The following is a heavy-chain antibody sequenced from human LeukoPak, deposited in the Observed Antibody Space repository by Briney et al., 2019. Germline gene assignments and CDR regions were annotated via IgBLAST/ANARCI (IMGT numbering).Heavy chain of an antibody. V-gene: IGHV1-18*04. J-gene: IGHJ4*02. Sequence: ASVKRWWKAAGYTFTSYGSSWVRQAPGQGLEWRGWSSAYNGNTDDAEKLQGRVTMTTDTSTRTAYMERRSLRSADTAVYYCARDRVRYYFDYWGQGTLVTVSS. CDR2: SSAYNGNT. CDR1: GYTFTSYG. D-gene: IGHD3-10*01. CDR3: ARDRVRYYFDY.